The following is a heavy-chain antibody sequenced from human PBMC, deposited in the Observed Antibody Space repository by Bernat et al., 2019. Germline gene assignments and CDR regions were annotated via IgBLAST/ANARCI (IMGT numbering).Heavy chain of an antibody. CDR2: MDPSDSYT. Sequence: EVQLVQSGAEVKKPGESLRISCKGSGYSFTSYWISWVRQMPGKGLEWMARMDPSDSYTNYSPSFQGHVTISADKSISTAYLQWSSLKASDTAMYYCARAYDFWSGYYRVTWFDPWGQGTLVTVSS. CDR1: GYSFTSYW. J-gene: IGHJ5*02. V-gene: IGHV5-10-1*03. CDR3: ARAYDFWSGYYRVTWFDP. D-gene: IGHD3-3*01.